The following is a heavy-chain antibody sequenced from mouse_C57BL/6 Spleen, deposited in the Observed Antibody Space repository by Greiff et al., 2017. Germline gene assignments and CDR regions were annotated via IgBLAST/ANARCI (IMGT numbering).Heavy chain of an antibody. CDR1: GYTFTSYW. CDR3: ARNSDHNYDVHYLDY. D-gene: IGHD2-12*01. J-gene: IGHJ2*01. Sequence: QVQLQQPGAELVKPGASVKLSCKASGYTFTSYWMHWVKQRPGQGLEWIGMIHPNSGSTNYNEKFKSKATLTVDKSSSTAYMQLSSLTSEDSAVYYCARNSDHNYDVHYLDYWGQGTTLTVSS. V-gene: IGHV1-64*01. CDR2: IHPNSGST.